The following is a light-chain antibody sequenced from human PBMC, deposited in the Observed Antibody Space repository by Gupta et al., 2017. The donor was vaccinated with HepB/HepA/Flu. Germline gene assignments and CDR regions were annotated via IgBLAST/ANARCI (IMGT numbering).Light chain of an antibody. Sequence: SALTQPASVSGSPGQSITISCTGTSSDVGSYNLVSWYQQHPGKAPKLMIYEVSKRPAGVSSRFSGSKSGNTASLTISGLQAEDEADYYCCSDAGSSTLVFGGGTKLTVL. J-gene: IGLJ2*01. CDR3: CSDAGSSTLV. CDR2: EVS. V-gene: IGLV2-23*02. CDR1: SSDVGSYNL.